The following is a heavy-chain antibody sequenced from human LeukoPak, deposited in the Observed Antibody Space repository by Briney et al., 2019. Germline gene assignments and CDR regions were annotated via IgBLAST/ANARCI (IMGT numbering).Heavy chain of an antibody. CDR2: ISSGGSSI. J-gene: IGHJ6*02. CDR1: GFAFSDYY. Sequence: GGSLRLSCAASGFAFSDYYMIWVRQAPGKGLEWVSYISSGGSSIYYADSVKGRFTISRDNAKNSLYLQMNSLRAEDTAVYYCARRQFYYYGMDVWGQGTTVTVSS. CDR3: ARRQFYYYGMDV. V-gene: IGHV3-11*04. D-gene: IGHD5-24*01.